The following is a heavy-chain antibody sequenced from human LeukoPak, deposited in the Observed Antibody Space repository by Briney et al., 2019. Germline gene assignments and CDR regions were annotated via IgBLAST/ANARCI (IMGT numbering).Heavy chain of an antibody. CDR1: RFTFSSYW. CDR3: ARDPDSSGYYAAFDI. CDR2: INQDGSEK. J-gene: IGHJ3*02. V-gene: IGHV3-7*01. D-gene: IGHD3-22*01. Sequence: GGSLRLSCAASRFTFSSYWMSWVRQAPGKGLEWAANINQDGSEKYYVDSVKGRFTISRDNAKNSLYLQMNSLRAEDTAVYYCARDPDSSGYYAAFDIWGQGTMVTVSS.